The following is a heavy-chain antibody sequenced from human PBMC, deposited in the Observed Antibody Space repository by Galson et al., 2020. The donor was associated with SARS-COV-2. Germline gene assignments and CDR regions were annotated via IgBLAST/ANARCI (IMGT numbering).Heavy chain of an antibody. CDR1: GGTFSSYA. Sequence: ASVKVSCKASGGTFSSYAISWVRQAPGQGLEWMGGIIPIFGTANYAQKFQGRVTITTDESTSTAYMELSSLRSEDTAVYYCARYNTGALYDYMDVWGKGTTVTVSS. V-gene: IGHV1-69*05. CDR2: IIPIFGTA. D-gene: IGHD1-1*01. J-gene: IGHJ6*03. CDR3: ARYNTGALYDYMDV.